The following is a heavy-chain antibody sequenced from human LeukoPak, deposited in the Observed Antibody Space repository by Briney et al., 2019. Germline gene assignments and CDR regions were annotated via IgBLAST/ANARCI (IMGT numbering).Heavy chain of an antibody. Sequence: KPSETLSLTCAVYGGSFSGYYWSWIRQPPGKGLEWIGEINHSGSTNYNPSLKSRVTISVDTSKNQFSLKLSSVTAADTAVYYCASVYCSSTSCYRALGYWGQGTLVTVSS. V-gene: IGHV4-34*01. CDR2: INHSGST. CDR1: GGSFSGYY. CDR3: ASVYCSSTSCYRALGY. J-gene: IGHJ4*02. D-gene: IGHD2-2*01.